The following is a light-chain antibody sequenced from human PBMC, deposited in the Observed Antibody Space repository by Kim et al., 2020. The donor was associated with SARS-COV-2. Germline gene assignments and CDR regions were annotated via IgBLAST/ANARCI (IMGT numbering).Light chain of an antibody. Sequence: VALGQTVRITCQGDSLRTYFANWYQQKPGQAPLLVIYGKNNRPSGIPDRFSGSSSGNTASLTITGAQAEDEADYYCNSRDSNDNVVFGGGTQLTVL. CDR3: NSRDSNDNVV. V-gene: IGLV3-19*01. J-gene: IGLJ2*01. CDR2: GKN. CDR1: SLRTYF.